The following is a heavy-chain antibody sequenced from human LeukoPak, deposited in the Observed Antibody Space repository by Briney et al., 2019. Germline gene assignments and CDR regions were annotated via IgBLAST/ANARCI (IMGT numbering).Heavy chain of an antibody. CDR3: AKGAPSSSSIFDF. Sequence: GGALRLSCAASGFTFSSYAMAWVRQAPGKSLEWVSALSGSGGDTFYADSVKGRFTISRDNSKNTLYLQLSSLKPDDTAVYYCAKGAPSSSSIFDFWGPGTLVTVSS. CDR2: LSGSGGDT. J-gene: IGHJ4*02. V-gene: IGHV3-23*01. CDR1: GFTFSSYA. D-gene: IGHD6-6*01.